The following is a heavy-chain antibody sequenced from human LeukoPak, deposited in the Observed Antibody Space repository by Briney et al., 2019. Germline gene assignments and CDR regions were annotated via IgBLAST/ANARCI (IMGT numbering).Heavy chain of an antibody. CDR3: GRGHCSSTSCYSGKNWFDP. CDR1: GYTFTGYY. CDR2: INPNSGGT. D-gene: IGHD2-2*01. Sequence: ASVKVSCKASGYTFTGYYMHWVRQAPGQGLEWMGWINPNSGGTNYAQKFQGRVTITRDTSISTAYIELSRLRSDDTAVYYCGRGHCSSTSCYSGKNWFDPWGQGTLVTVSS. J-gene: IGHJ5*02. V-gene: IGHV1-2*02.